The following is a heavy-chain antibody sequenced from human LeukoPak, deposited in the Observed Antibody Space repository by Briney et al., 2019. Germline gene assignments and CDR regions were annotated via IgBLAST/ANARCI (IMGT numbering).Heavy chain of an antibody. CDR3: AKDRSWRFGEFDY. V-gene: IGHV1-2*02. J-gene: IGHJ4*02. CDR1: GYTFTGYY. D-gene: IGHD3-10*01. CDR2: INPNSGGT. Sequence: GASVKVSCKASGYTFTGYYMHWVRQAPGQGLEWMGWINPNSGGTNYAQKFQGRVTMTRDTSISTAYMELSRLRSDDTAVYYCAKDRSWRFGEFDYWGQGTLVTVSS.